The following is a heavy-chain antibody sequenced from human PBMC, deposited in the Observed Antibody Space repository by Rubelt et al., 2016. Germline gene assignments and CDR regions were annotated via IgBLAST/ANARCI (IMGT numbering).Heavy chain of an antibody. J-gene: IGHJ4*02. CDR1: FTFDDYG. CDR3: TADPLYYDFWSGYYDADY. Sequence: EVQLVESGGGVVRPGFTFDDYGMSWVRQAPGKGLEWVSGINWNGGSTGYADSVKGRFTISRDTSKNTLYLQMNSLKTEDTAVYYVTADPLYYDFWSGYYDADYWGQGTLVTVSS. D-gene: IGHD3-3*01. V-gene: IGHV3-20*03. CDR2: INWNGGST.